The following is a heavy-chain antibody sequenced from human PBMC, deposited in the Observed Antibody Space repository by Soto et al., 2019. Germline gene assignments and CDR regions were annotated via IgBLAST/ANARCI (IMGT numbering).Heavy chain of an antibody. Sequence: EVQLVESGGGLVQPGGSLRLSCAASGFAFSTYWMHWVRQAPGKGLLWVARIKFDGSSTYSADSVKGRFTISRDDAKNTLYLQMYGLRVDDTAVYYCARGAKNIYAMDVWGQGTTVTVSS. CDR3: ARGAKNIYAMDV. CDR1: GFAFSTYW. J-gene: IGHJ6*02. CDR2: IKFDGSST. V-gene: IGHV3-74*01.